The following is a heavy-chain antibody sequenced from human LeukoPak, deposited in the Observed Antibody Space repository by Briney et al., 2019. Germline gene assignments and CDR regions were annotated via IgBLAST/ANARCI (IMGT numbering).Heavy chain of an antibody. CDR2: ISGSGVST. CDR1: GFTFSSYA. Sequence: PGGSLRLSCAASGFTFSSYAMGWVRQGPGKGLEWVSIISGSGVSTYYTDSVKGRFTISRDNAKNSLYLQMNSLRAEDTAVYYCARDALGYCSGGSCFWFDPWGQGTLVTVSS. V-gene: IGHV3-23*01. D-gene: IGHD2-15*01. CDR3: ARDALGYCSGGSCFWFDP. J-gene: IGHJ5*02.